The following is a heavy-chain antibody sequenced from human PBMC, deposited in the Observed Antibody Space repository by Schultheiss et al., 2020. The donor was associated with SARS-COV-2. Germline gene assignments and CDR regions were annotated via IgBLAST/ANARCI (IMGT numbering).Heavy chain of an antibody. CDR1: GFTFSSYE. J-gene: IGHJ6*03. Sequence: GGSLRLSCAASGFTFSSYEMNWVRQAPGKGLEWVSGISWNSGSIGYADSVKGRFTISRDNAKNSLYLQMNSLRAEDTAVYYCARGWEGIKRGYSYGALLSYMDVWGKGTTVTVSS. D-gene: IGHD5-18*01. V-gene: IGHV3-48*01. CDR2: ISWNSGSI. CDR3: ARGWEGIKRGYSYGALLSYMDV.